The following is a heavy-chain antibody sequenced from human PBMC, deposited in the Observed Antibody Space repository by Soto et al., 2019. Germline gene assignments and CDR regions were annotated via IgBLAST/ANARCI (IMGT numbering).Heavy chain of an antibody. D-gene: IGHD3-10*02. J-gene: IGHJ6*02. CDR2: ISYDGSNK. CDR3: AKALFGHSHYYYGMDV. Sequence: QVQLVESGGGVVQPGRSLRLSCAASGFTFSSYGMHWVRQAPGKGLEWVAAISYDGSNKYYADSVKGRFTISRDNSKNTLYLQMNSLRAEDTAVYYCAKALFGHSHYYYGMDVWGQGTTVTVSS. CDR1: GFTFSSYG. V-gene: IGHV3-30*18.